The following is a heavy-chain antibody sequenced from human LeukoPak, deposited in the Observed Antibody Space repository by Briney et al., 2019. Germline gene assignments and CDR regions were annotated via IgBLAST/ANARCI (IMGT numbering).Heavy chain of an antibody. D-gene: IGHD3-22*01. Sequence: SVTVSCKASGGTFSSYAISWVRQAPGQGLEWMGGIIPIFGTANYAQKFQGRVTITTDESTSTAYMELSSLRSEDTAVYYCARDYYDSSGYYGRNAFDIWGQGTMVTVSS. V-gene: IGHV1-69*05. J-gene: IGHJ3*02. CDR3: ARDYYDSSGYYGRNAFDI. CDR1: GGTFSSYA. CDR2: IIPIFGTA.